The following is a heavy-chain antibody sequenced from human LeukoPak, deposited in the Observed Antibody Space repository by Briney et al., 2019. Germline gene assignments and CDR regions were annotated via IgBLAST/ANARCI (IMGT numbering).Heavy chain of an antibody. D-gene: IGHD2-15*01. Sequence: SETLSLTCTVSGGSISSYYWSWIRQPPGKGLEWIGYIYYSGSTNYNPSLKSRVTISVDTPKNQFSLKLSSVTAADTAVYYCARALGYCSGGSCYRYYFDYWGQGTLVTVSS. CDR3: ARALGYCSGGSCYRYYFDY. CDR2: IYYSGST. V-gene: IGHV4-59*01. J-gene: IGHJ4*02. CDR1: GGSISSYY.